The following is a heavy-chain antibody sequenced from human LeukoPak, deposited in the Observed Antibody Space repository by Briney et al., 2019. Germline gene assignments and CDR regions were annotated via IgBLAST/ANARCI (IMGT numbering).Heavy chain of an antibody. D-gene: IGHD2-2*02. Sequence: GGSLRLSCAASGFTFNTNAMGWVRQAPGKGPEWVASIDRDANTHYADSVRGRITISRDNSKNTVSLQMSSLRAEDTAVYYCAKDILMWSFDSCGQGILVTVSS. V-gene: IGHV3-23*01. J-gene: IGHJ4*02. CDR1: GFTFNTNA. CDR2: IDRDANT. CDR3: AKDILMWSFDS.